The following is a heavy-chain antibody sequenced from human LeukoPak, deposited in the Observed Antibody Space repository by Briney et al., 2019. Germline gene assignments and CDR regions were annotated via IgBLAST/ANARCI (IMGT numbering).Heavy chain of an antibody. D-gene: IGHD6-19*01. Sequence: ASVKVSCKASGYTFTSYYMHWVRQAPGQGLEWMGIINPSGGSTSYAQKFQGRVTMTRDTSTSTVYMELSSLRSEDTAVYYCARVRKSSGWYSPLLGAFDIWGQGTMVTVSS. CDR2: INPSGGST. CDR3: ARVRKSSGWYSPLLGAFDI. V-gene: IGHV1-46*01. J-gene: IGHJ3*02. CDR1: GYTFTSYY.